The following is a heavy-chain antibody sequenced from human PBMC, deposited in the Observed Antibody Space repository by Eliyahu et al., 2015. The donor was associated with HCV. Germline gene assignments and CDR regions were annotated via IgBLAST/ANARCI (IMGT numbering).Heavy chain of an antibody. CDR2: IQHNGIQI. V-gene: IGHV3-30*04. Sequence: QVQLVESGGGMVQPGRSLRLSCVASGFSFGVYSMNWVRQAPGKGLEXVATIQHNGIQIFYADSVRGRFTISRDNSRNTLSLQMNSLSPEDTALYYCAKIGFGWSYGNGMDVWGQGTTVTVSS. D-gene: IGHD3-16*01. CDR1: GFSFGVYS. J-gene: IGHJ6*02. CDR3: AKIGFGWSYGNGMDV.